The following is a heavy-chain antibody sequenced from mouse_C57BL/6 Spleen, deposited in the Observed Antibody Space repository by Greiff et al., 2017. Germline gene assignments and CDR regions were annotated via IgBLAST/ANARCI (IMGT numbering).Heavy chain of an antibody. J-gene: IGHJ4*01. CDR3: ARDYDSSPSIDY. V-gene: IGHV14-3*01. CDR1: GFNIKNTY. D-gene: IGHD1-1*01. Sequence: VQLKQSVAELVRPGASVKLSCTASGFNIKNTYMHWVKQRPEQGLEWIGRIDPANGNTKYAPKVQGKATITANTSSNTAYLQLSSLTSEDTDIYYCARDYDSSPSIDYWGQGTSVTVSS. CDR2: IDPANGNT.